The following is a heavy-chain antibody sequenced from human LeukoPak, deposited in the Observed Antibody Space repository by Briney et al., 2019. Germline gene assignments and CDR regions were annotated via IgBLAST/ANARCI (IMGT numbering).Heavy chain of an antibody. CDR2: IFYSGSA. CDR1: GGSISTYY. J-gene: IGHJ4*02. Sequence: PSETLSLTCTVSGGSISTYYWSWIRRPPGKGLEWIGHIFYSGSANYSPSLKSRVTISVDTSKNQFSLKVTSVTAADTAVYYCARRRRAYCGGDCYSHFDYWGQGTLVTVSS. D-gene: IGHD2-21*02. CDR3: ARRRRAYCGGDCYSHFDY. V-gene: IGHV4-59*12.